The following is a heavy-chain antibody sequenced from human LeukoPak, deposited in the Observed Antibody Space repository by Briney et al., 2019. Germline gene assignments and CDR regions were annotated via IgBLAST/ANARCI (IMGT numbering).Heavy chain of an antibody. CDR1: GFTFSSYS. CDR2: ISSSSYI. J-gene: IGHJ1*01. Sequence: GGSLRLSCAASGFTFSSYSMNWVRQAPGKGLEWVSSISSSSYIYYADSVKGRFTISRDNAKNSLYLQMNSLRAEDTAVYYCAKSGCSSTSCYSFQHWGQGTLVTVSS. D-gene: IGHD2-2*01. V-gene: IGHV3-21*04. CDR3: AKSGCSSTSCYSFQH.